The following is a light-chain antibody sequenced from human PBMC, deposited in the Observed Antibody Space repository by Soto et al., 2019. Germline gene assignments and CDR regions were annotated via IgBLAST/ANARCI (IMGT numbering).Light chain of an antibody. CDR1: SSDVGGYNY. V-gene: IGLV2-14*01. Sequence: QSALTQPASVSGSPGQSITISCTGTSSDVGGYNYVSWYQQHPGKAPKLMIYDVSNWPSGVSNRFSGSKSGNTASLTISGLQAEDEADYYCNSYTRSSSYVLGTGTKLTVL. J-gene: IGLJ1*01. CDR3: NSYTRSSSYV. CDR2: DVS.